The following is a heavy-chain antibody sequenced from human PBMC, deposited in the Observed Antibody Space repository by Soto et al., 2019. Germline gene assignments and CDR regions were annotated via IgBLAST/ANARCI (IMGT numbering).Heavy chain of an antibody. J-gene: IGHJ4*02. CDR3: VRQPNGQMAGDD. CDR2: IYYSGTT. Sequence: TSETLSLTCTVSGASISSPSYYWGWIRLSPGKGLEWLGSIYYSGTTHYNPSLKSRVSLSVDTSKMQFSLNLASVTAADTAVYYCVRQPNGQMAGDDWGQGAQVTV. V-gene: IGHV4-39*01. D-gene: IGHD2-8*01. CDR1: GASISSPSYY.